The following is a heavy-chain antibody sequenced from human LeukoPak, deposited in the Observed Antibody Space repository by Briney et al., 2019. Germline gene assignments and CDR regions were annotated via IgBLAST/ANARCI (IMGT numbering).Heavy chain of an antibody. CDR2: ISGNSEYK. J-gene: IGHJ4*02. CDR3: ARDQGLLVVAGRFGY. CDR1: GFTFSSYS. Sequence: GGSLRLSCAASGFTFSSYSMNWVRQAPGRGLEWVSSISGNSEYKLYADSVRGRFTISRDNAKNSLYLQMNSLRAEDTAVYYCARDQGLLVVAGRFGYWGQGTLVTVSS. D-gene: IGHD6-19*01. V-gene: IGHV3-21*01.